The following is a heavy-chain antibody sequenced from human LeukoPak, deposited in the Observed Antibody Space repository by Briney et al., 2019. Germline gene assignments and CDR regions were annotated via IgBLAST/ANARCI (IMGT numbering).Heavy chain of an antibody. CDR3: AKRGVVIRVILVGFHKEAYYFDS. CDR1: GITLSNYG. D-gene: IGHD3-22*01. V-gene: IGHV3-23*01. J-gene: IGHJ4*02. Sequence: PGGSLRLSCAVSGITLSNYGMTWARQAPGKGLEWVAGISDTGGRTNYADSVKGRFTISRVNPKNTLYLQMNSLRAEDTAVYFCAKRGVVIRVILVGFHKEAYYFDSWGQGALVTVSS. CDR2: ISDTGGRT.